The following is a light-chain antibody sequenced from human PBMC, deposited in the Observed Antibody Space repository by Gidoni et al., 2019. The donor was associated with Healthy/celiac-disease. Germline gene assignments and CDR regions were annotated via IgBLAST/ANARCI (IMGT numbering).Light chain of an antibody. CDR3: QQRSNWPRGT. CDR2: DAS. CDR1: QSITNN. Sequence: EIVLTQSPATLSLSPGEGATLSCTSSQSITNNLAWSQQKPGQPPRLLIFDASTRATGVPARFSASGSGTDFTLTISSLALEDFAIYYCQQRSNWPRGTFGGGTKLEIK. J-gene: IGKJ4*01. V-gene: IGKV3-11*01.